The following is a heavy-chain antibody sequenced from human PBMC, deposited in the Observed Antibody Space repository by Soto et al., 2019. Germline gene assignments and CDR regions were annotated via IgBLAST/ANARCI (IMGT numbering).Heavy chain of an antibody. V-gene: IGHV4-59*01. J-gene: IGHJ4*02. D-gene: IGHD3-10*01. CDR3: ARGTMVRGPTRFDS. CDR2: VYYGGSA. CDR1: GGSIRSYC. Sequence: QVQLQESGPGLVKPSEILSLTCNVSGGSIRSYCGNWIRQPPGETREWIGDVYYGGSANYNPSRKSRVSISVDMSRSQFCLKLNSVTAAETAVYYCARGTMVRGPTRFDSWGQGTRVPVSS.